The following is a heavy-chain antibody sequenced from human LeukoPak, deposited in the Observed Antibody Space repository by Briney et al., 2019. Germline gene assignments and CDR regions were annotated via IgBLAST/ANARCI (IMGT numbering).Heavy chain of an antibody. CDR2: IIPILGIA. D-gene: IGHD3-22*01. Sequence: SVKVSCKASGGTFSSYAISWVRQAPGQGLEWMGRIIPILGIANYAQKFQGRVTITADKSTSTAYMELSSLRSEHTVVYYCARGLIHSSGYYDYWGQGTLVTVSS. CDR1: GGTFSSYA. J-gene: IGHJ4*02. V-gene: IGHV1-69*04. CDR3: ARGLIHSSGYYDY.